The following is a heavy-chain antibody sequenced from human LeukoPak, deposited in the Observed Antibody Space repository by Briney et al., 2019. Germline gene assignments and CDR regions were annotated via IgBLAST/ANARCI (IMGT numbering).Heavy chain of an antibody. Sequence: HPGGSLRLSCAASGFTFSSHAMNWVRQPPGKGLDWVSSIDKSGDGAFYADSVRGRFTISRDNSKNTLYLQMNSLRREDTAVYYCARRGGTSGWGAFDIWGQGTMVTVSS. CDR1: GFTFSSHA. D-gene: IGHD2-2*01. V-gene: IGHV3-23*01. J-gene: IGHJ3*02. CDR2: IDKSGDGA. CDR3: ARRGGTSGWGAFDI.